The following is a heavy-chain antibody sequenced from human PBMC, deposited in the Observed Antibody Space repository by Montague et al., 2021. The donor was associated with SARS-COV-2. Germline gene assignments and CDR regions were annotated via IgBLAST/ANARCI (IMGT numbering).Heavy chain of an antibody. D-gene: IGHD2-21*01. CDR1: GGSINSSSYY. V-gene: IGHV4-39*07. CDR3: ARLNGWGIVFLVAVPRKNCYFDV. Sequence: SETLSLTCTVSGGSINSSSYYWGWIRQPPGKGLEWIGSIYSGSTYYNPSLKSRVTISVDTSKNQFSLKLSSVTAADTAVYYCARLNGWGIVFLVAVPRKNCYFDVWGRGTLVTVSS. J-gene: IGHJ2*01. CDR2: IYSGST.